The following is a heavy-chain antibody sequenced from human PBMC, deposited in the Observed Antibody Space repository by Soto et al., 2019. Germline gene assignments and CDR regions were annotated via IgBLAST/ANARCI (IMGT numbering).Heavy chain of an antibody. CDR2: INPSGGKT. CDR3: ARDEYHYGSGSSYSTLDD. D-gene: IGHD3-10*01. V-gene: IGHV1-46*01. CDR1: GYTFTNHY. Sequence: QVQLEQSGAEVKKPGASVKVSCKASGYTFTNHYIHWVRQGPGQGPEWMGTINPSGGKTDYAQKFKGRVTLTSDTPTSTVHMELRSLRSEDTAIYYCARDEYHYGSGSSYSTLDDWGQGTLVTVSS. J-gene: IGHJ4*02.